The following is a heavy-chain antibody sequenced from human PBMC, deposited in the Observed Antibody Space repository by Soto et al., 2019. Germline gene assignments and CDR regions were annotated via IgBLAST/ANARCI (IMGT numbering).Heavy chain of an antibody. D-gene: IGHD2-21*02. J-gene: IGHJ6*02. V-gene: IGHV4-34*01. CDR2: INHSGST. CDR1: GGSFNDYY. Sequence: SETLSLTCAVYGGSFNDYYWSWIRQSPGKGLEWIGEINHSGSTNYNPSLKSRVTISVDTSKNQFSLQLSSVTAADTAVYFCAREDDGGDRDYYGLDVWGQGTTVTVSS. CDR3: AREDDGGDRDYYGLDV.